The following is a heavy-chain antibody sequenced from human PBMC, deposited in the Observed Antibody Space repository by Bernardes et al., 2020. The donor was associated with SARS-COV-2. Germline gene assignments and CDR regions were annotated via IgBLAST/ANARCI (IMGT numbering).Heavy chain of an antibody. V-gene: IGHV3-9*01. CDR3: AKLSGGGYELASDY. J-gene: IGHJ4*02. CDR2: ISWNSGSI. D-gene: IGHD2-15*01. CDR1: GFTFDDYA. Sequence: GGSLRLSCAASGFTFDDYAMHWVRQAPGKGLEWVSGISWNSGSIGYADSVKGRFTISRDNAKNSLYLQMNSLRAEDTALYYCAKLSGGGYELASDYWGQGTLVTVSS.